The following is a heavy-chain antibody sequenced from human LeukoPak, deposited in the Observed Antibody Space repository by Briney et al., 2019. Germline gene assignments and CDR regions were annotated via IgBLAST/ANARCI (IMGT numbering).Heavy chain of an antibody. V-gene: IGHV1-18*01. J-gene: IGHJ6*02. CDR2: ISAYNGNT. Sequence: ASVKVSCKASGGTFSSYAISWVRQAPGQGLEWMGWISAYNGNTNYAQKLQGRVTMTTDTSTSTAYMELRSLRSDDTAVYYCARELAADYDYVWGSYLLYGMDVWGQGTTVTVSS. CDR1: GGTFSSYA. CDR3: ARELAADYDYVWGSYLLYGMDV. D-gene: IGHD3-16*02.